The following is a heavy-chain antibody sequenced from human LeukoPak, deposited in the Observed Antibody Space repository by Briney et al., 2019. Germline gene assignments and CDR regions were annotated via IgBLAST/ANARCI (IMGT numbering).Heavy chain of an antibody. CDR1: GGSFSGYY. Sequence: PSETLSLTCAVYGGSFSGYYWSWIRQPPGKGLEWIGEINHSGSTNYNPSLKSRVTISVDTSKNQFSLKLSSVTAADTAVYYCARRYGSGSYTLRYFDYWGQGTLVTVSS. D-gene: IGHD3-10*01. V-gene: IGHV4-34*01. J-gene: IGHJ4*02. CDR3: ARRYGSGSYTLRYFDY. CDR2: INHSGST.